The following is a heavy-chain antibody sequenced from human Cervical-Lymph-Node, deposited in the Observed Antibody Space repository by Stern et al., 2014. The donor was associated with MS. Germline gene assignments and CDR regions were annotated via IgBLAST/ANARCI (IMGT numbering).Heavy chain of an antibody. CDR2: FNPSGGKT. V-gene: IGHV1-46*01. D-gene: IGHD1-1*01. CDR1: GYTFTTYY. Sequence: MQLVESGAEIRKPGASVKISCVASGYTFTTYYMHWVRQAPGQGLEWVALFNPSGGKTTYAQRFQGRVTVTGDTSTSTVYMELTGLRSEDTAVYYCARVLSLATSDSWGQGTLVIVSS. CDR3: ARVLSLATSDS. J-gene: IGHJ4*02.